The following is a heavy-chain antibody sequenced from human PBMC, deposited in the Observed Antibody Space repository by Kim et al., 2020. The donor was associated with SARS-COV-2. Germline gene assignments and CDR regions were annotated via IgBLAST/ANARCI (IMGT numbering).Heavy chain of an antibody. J-gene: IGHJ4*02. Sequence: SETLSLTCTVSGGSISSSSYYWGWIRQPPGKGLEWIGSIYYSGSTYYNPSLKSRVTISVDTSKNQFSLKLSSVTAADTAVYYCARRGNNYDILTGLDYWGQGTLVTVSS. V-gene: IGHV4-39*01. CDR2: IYYSGST. CDR3: ARRGNNYDILTGLDY. CDR1: GGSISSSSYY. D-gene: IGHD3-9*01.